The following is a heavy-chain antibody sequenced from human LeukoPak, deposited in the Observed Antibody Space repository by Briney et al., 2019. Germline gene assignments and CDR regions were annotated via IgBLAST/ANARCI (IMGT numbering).Heavy chain of an antibody. V-gene: IGHV5-51*01. CDR1: GYSFTSYW. CDR2: IYPGDSDT. J-gene: IGHJ4*02. D-gene: IGHD5-24*01. Sequence: GESLKISCKGSGYSFTSYWIGWVRQMPGKGLEWMGIIYPGDSDTRYSPSFQGQVTISADKSISTAYLQWSSLKASDTAMYYCARPLEMATIKGGFYYFDYWGQGTLVTASS. CDR3: ARPLEMATIKGGFYYFDY.